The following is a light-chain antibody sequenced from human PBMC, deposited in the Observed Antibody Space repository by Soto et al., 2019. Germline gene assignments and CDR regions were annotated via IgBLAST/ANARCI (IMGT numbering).Light chain of an antibody. V-gene: IGKV3-15*01. Sequence: EIVMTQSPATLSVSPGERATLSCRASQSVSSNLAWYQQKPGQAPRLLVYGASTRATGIPARFSGSGSGTQFTLTISSLQSEDFAVYYCQQHNNWPLTFGGGTKVESK. CDR2: GAS. J-gene: IGKJ4*01. CDR1: QSVSSN. CDR3: QQHNNWPLT.